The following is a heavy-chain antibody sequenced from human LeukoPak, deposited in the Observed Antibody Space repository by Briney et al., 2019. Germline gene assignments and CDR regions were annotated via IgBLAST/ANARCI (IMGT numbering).Heavy chain of an antibody. CDR3: AKVLRYCSGGNRYSGGLGYMDV. D-gene: IGHD2-15*01. V-gene: IGHV3-11*01. CDR1: GSTSGAYY. Sequence: GGSLRLSCAASGSTSGAYYIRGTPRAPGRGRGWVSSISRSVSTKNYADPARGRFPISRDTAKNSLFLQINSLKAEDTAVYYCAKVLRYCSGGNRYSGGLGYMDVWGKGTTVTISS. J-gene: IGHJ6*03. CDR2: ISRSVSTK.